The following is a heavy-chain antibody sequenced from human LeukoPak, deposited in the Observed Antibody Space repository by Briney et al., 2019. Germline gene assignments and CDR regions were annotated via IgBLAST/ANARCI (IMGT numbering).Heavy chain of an antibody. Sequence: GASVKVSCKASGYTFTSYDINWVRQATGQGLEWMGWMNPNSGNTGYAQKFQGRVTITRNTSISTAYMELSSLRSEDTAVYYCARSPNNAWHNFDYWGQGTLVTVSS. J-gene: IGHJ4*02. CDR1: GYTFTSYD. V-gene: IGHV1-8*03. D-gene: IGHD1/OR15-1a*01. CDR2: MNPNSGNT. CDR3: ARSPNNAWHNFDY.